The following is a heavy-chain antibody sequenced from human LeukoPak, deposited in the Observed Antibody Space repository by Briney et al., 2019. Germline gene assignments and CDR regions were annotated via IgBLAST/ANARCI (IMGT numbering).Heavy chain of an antibody. CDR2: ISGSGGST. Sequence: PGGSLRLSCAASGFTFSSYTMTWVRQAPGKGLEWVSAISGSGGSTYYADSVKGRFTISRDNSKNTLYLQMNSLRAEDTAVYYCAKGGVVVVPAAPYYYYGMDVWGQGTTVTVSS. CDR1: GFTFSSYT. V-gene: IGHV3-23*01. J-gene: IGHJ6*02. CDR3: AKGGVVVVPAAPYYYYGMDV. D-gene: IGHD2-2*01.